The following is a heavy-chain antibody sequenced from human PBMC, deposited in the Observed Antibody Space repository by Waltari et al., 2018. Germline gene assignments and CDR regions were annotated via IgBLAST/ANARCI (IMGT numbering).Heavy chain of an antibody. D-gene: IGHD1-26*01. CDR3: ARGVVGATRSFDS. CDR1: GFTFSSYW. CDR2: IKQEGSDK. V-gene: IGHV3-7*01. Sequence: EVQLVESGGGLVQPGGSLRLSGAASGFTFSSYWMTWVRQAPGKGLEWVANIKQEGSDKYYVDSVKGRFTISRDNAKNSLYLQMNSLGAEDTAVYYCARGVVGATRSFDSWGQGTLVTVSS. J-gene: IGHJ4*02.